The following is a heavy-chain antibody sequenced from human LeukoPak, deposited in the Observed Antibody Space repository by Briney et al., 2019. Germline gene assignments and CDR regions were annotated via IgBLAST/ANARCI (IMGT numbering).Heavy chain of an antibody. CDR3: ARVPPYSSGWYGVDY. Sequence: SETLSLTCTVSGGSISSSSDYWGWIRQPPGKGLEWIGSIYYSGSTYYNPSLKSRVTISVDTSKNQFSLKLSSVTAADTAVYYCARVPPYSSGWYGVDYWGQGTLVTVSS. CDR2: IYYSGST. J-gene: IGHJ4*02. CDR1: GGSISSSSDY. D-gene: IGHD6-19*01. V-gene: IGHV4-39*07.